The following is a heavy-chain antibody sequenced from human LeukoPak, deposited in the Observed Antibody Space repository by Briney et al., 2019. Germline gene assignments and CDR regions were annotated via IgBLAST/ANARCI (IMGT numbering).Heavy chain of an antibody. Sequence: GGSLRLSCAASGFTFSSYEMNWVRQAPGKGLGWVSSISNIGTSIYYADSVRGRFTISRDNAKNLLYLQMNSLRAEDTAVYYCARDGQYQLRYDHFDYWGQGTLVTVSS. CDR2: ISNIGTSI. D-gene: IGHD2-2*02. CDR1: GFTFSSYE. CDR3: ARDGQYQLRYDHFDY. V-gene: IGHV3-21*01. J-gene: IGHJ4*02.